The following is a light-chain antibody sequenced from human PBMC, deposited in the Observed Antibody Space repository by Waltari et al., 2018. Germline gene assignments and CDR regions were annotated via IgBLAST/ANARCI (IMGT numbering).Light chain of an antibody. V-gene: IGLV2-14*01. Sequence: QSALTQPASVSGSPGQSITIPCTGTSSDVGGYNYVPWYQQHPGKAPKLMIYEVSNRPSGVSNRFSGSKSGNTASLTISGLQAEDEADYYCSSYTSSSTYVVFGGGTKLTVL. J-gene: IGLJ2*01. CDR2: EVS. CDR1: SSDVGGYNY. CDR3: SSYTSSSTYVV.